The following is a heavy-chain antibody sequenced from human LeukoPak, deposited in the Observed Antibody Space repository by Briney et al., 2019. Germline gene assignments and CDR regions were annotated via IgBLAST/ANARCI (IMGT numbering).Heavy chain of an antibody. D-gene: IGHD6-19*01. CDR2: INPSGGST. V-gene: IGHV1-46*01. CDR1: GYTFTSYY. Sequence: GASVKVSCKASGYTFTSYYMHWVRQAPGQGLEWMGLINPSGGSTSYAEKFQGRVIMTRDMSTTTDYMELSSLRSEDTAVYYCARVAALAGIGWGDFDYWGQGTLVTVSS. J-gene: IGHJ4*02. CDR3: ARVAALAGIGWGDFDY.